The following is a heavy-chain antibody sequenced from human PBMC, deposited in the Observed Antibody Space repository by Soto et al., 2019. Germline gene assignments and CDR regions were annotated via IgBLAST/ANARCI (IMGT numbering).Heavy chain of an antibody. CDR2: ISGSGGST. CDR3: AKGHHMGDSSSPLDY. J-gene: IGHJ4*02. Sequence: GGSLRLSCAASGFTFSSYAMSWVRQAPGKGLEWVSAISGSGGSTYYADSVKGRFTISRDNSKNTLYLQMNSLRAEDTAVYYCAKGHHMGDSSSPLDYWGQGTLVTVSS. V-gene: IGHV3-23*01. CDR1: GFTFSSYA. D-gene: IGHD2-21*02.